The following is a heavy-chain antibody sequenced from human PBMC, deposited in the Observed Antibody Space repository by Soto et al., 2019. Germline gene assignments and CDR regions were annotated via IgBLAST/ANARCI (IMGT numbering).Heavy chain of an antibody. CDR1: SVSINSFTNHY. D-gene: IGHD3-10*01. CDR2: VSKSGFT. Sequence: QAQLQTSGPGLVKPSETLSLTCTVSSVSINSFTNHYCSWIRQPPGKGLEWVGYVSKSGFTRYHPSTSSGVTLSGSTSKTQFSLKLSSVTAAGTALYFCAAQGFGKLHGHVDVWGQGTTVTVSS. V-gene: IGHV4-59*08. J-gene: IGHJ6*02. CDR3: AAQGFGKLHGHVDV.